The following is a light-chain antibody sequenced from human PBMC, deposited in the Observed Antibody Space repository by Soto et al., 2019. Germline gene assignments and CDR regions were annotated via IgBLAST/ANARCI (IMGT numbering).Light chain of an antibody. Sequence: DIQMTQSPSTLSASVGDRVTITCRASQSISSWLAWYQQKPGKAPKLLIYKASSLESGVPSRFSGSGPGTEFTLTISSLQPDDFATYYCQQYNSYPWTFAQGTKVEIE. CDR1: QSISSW. CDR2: KAS. J-gene: IGKJ1*01. CDR3: QQYNSYPWT. V-gene: IGKV1-5*03.